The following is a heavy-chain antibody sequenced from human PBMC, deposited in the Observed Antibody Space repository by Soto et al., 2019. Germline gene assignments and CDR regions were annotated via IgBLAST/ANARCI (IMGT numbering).Heavy chain of an antibody. Sequence: GGSLRLSCAASGFAFSSYWMTWVRQAPGEGLEWVGNIRQDGSDKYYGDSVKGRFSISRDNAKNSLYLQMNSLRAEDTAVYYCARHGGGELNWFDPWGQGTLVTVSS. V-gene: IGHV3-7*01. J-gene: IGHJ5*02. CDR1: GFAFSSYW. D-gene: IGHD2-21*01. CDR3: ARHGGGELNWFDP. CDR2: IRQDGSDK.